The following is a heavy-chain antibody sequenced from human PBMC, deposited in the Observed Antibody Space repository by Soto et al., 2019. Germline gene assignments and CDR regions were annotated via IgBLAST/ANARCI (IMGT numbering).Heavy chain of an antibody. V-gene: IGHV4-4*01. Sequence: QVQLQESGPGLVKPSGTLSLTCAVSGGSISSNDWWSWVRQPPGEGPEWIGEIYHTGSTNYHPSLTHRVTISVDTSKNQFSLKLNSVTAADTAVYCCARGMSRYDSDGYYLDYWGQGTLVTVSS. J-gene: IGHJ4*02. CDR3: ARGMSRYDSDGYYLDY. CDR1: GGSISSNDW. CDR2: IYHTGST. D-gene: IGHD3-22*01.